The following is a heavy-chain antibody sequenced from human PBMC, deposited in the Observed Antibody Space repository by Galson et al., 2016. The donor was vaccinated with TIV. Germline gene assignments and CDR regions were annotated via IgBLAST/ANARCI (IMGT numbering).Heavy chain of an antibody. J-gene: IGHJ2*01. CDR1: GFTFSTHD. Sequence: SLRLSCAASGFTFSTHDMHWVRQATGKGLEWVSAIGTVGDSFYPDSVKGRFSISRENATNSLYLQMNSLSVGDTAIYYCARGTNCEDDCHRRWYLDLWGRGTLVTVSS. V-gene: IGHV3-13*01. CDR2: IGTVGDS. D-gene: IGHD2-21*02. CDR3: ARGTNCEDDCHRRWYLDL.